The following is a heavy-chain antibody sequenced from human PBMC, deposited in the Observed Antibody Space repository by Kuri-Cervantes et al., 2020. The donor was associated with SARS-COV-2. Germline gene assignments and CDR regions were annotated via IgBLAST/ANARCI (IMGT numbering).Heavy chain of an antibody. D-gene: IGHD6-19*01. J-gene: IGHJ6*02. CDR3: ARAYSSGWYYYYGMDV. CDR2: IKQDGSEK. Sequence: GESLRISCAASGFTFSSYWMSWVRQAPGKGLEWVANIKQDGSEKYYVDSVKGRFTISGDNAKNSLYLQMNSLRAEDTAVYYCARAYSSGWYYYYGMDVWGQGTTVTVSS. CDR1: GFTFSSYW. V-gene: IGHV3-7*05.